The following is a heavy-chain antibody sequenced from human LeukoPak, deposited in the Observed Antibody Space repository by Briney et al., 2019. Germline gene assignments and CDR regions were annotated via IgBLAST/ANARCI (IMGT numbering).Heavy chain of an antibody. CDR2: INTNGSRI. CDR3: VRGGLMLYTIWLDP. V-gene: IGHV3-74*01. CDR1: GFTFNYYW. Sequence: APGFTFNYYWMHWVGQAPGQGLVWVSRINTNGSRIYYAHSVNDRLNNSRDHAKNTVYLEMNSLRAEDAAVYYCVRGGLMLYTIWLDPWGQGTLVTVSS. J-gene: IGHJ5*02. D-gene: IGHD2-8*01.